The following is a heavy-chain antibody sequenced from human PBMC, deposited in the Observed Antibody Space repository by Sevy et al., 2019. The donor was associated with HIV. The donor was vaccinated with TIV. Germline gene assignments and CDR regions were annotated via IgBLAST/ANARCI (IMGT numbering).Heavy chain of an antibody. D-gene: IGHD5-12*01. V-gene: IGHV4-59*01. CDR3: ARAPPVRSGDDSLNWFAP. CDR2: IHYTGST. Sequence: SETLSLTCTVSGGSISAYHWSWIRQPPGKGLEWIGYIHYTGSTKYNPSLESRVTISVDTSKNQFSLKLSSVTAADTAVYCCARAPPVRSGDDSLNWFAPWGQGTLVTVSS. J-gene: IGHJ5*02. CDR1: GGSISAYH.